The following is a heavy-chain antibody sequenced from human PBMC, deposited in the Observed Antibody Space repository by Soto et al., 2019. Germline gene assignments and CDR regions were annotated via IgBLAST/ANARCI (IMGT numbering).Heavy chain of an antibody. CDR2: ISWNSGSI. D-gene: IGHD6-13*01. Sequence: EVQLVESGGGLVQPGRSLRLSCAASGFTFDDYAMHWVRQAPGKGLEWVSGISWNSGSIGYADSVKGRFTLSRDNAKHSLYLQMISLRAEDTDLYYCAKDSHAGSSSWYVNYYYYYMDVWGKGTTVTVSS. J-gene: IGHJ6*03. CDR1: GFTFDDYA. CDR3: AKDSHAGSSSWYVNYYYYYMDV. V-gene: IGHV3-9*01.